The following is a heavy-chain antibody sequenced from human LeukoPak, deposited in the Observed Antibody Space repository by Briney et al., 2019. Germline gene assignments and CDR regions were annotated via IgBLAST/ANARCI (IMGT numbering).Heavy chain of an antibody. D-gene: IGHD3-10*01. CDR1: GFTFSSYG. Sequence: PGGSLRLSCAASGFTFSSYGMSWVRQAPGKGLEWVSAISGSGGSTYYADSVKGRFTISRDNSKNTLYLQMNSLRAEDTAVYYCAKGGLLWFGELTVDAFDIWGQGTMVTVSS. J-gene: IGHJ3*02. CDR2: ISGSGGST. CDR3: AKGGLLWFGELTVDAFDI. V-gene: IGHV3-23*01.